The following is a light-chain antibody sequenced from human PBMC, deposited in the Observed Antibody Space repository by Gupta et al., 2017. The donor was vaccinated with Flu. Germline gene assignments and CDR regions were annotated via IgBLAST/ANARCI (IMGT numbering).Light chain of an antibody. Sequence: LATLSMSPGERATLSCRASQSVSSNLAWYQQKPGQAPRLLIYGASTRATGIPARFSGSGSGTEFILTISSLQSEDFAVYYCQQYNNWPWTFGQGTKVEIK. CDR1: QSVSSN. CDR3: QQYNNWPWT. V-gene: IGKV3-15*01. CDR2: GAS. J-gene: IGKJ1*01.